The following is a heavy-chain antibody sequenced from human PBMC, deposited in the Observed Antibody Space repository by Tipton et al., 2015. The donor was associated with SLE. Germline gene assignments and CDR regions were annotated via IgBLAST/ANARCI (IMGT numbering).Heavy chain of an antibody. CDR3: ARGYTPDGFEL. Sequence: TLSLTCTVSGGSISTFYWTWIRRPPGKGLEWIGYIFYSDNTNYNPSLKSRVTISVDTSKNQFSLELNSVTAADTAVYYCARGYTPDGFELWGPGTMVTVSS. CDR1: GGSISTFY. J-gene: IGHJ3*01. CDR2: IFYSDNT. V-gene: IGHV4-59*01. D-gene: IGHD5-18*01.